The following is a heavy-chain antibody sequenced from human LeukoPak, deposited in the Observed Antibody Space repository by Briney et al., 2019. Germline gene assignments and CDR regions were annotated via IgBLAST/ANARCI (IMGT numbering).Heavy chain of an antibody. J-gene: IGHJ4*02. Sequence: PGGSLRLSCAASGFTFSDEYMSWIRQAPGKGLEWISCIGHTGSSIFYADSVKGRFTISRDNAKNSLYLQMNSLRAEDAAAYYCARARGAGPGAHFDYWGQGTLVTVSS. V-gene: IGHV3-11*01. CDR2: IGHTGSSI. D-gene: IGHD3-10*01. CDR3: ARARGAGPGAHFDY. CDR1: GFTFSDEY.